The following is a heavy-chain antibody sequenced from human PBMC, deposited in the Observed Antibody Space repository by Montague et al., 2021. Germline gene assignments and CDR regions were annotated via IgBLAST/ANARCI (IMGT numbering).Heavy chain of an antibody. CDR3: ARGPLVLQRFLENLYSRNWPLDF. CDR2: IKHSGNT. Sequence: SETLSLTCAVYGGSFSGYYWTWIRQSPGKGLEWIGEIKHSGNTNYNPSLKSRVNLSVDTSKNQFSLKLTSVTAADTAVYYCARGPLVLQRFLENLYSRNWPLDFWGRGTLVTVSS. D-gene: IGHD3-3*01. CDR1: GGSFSGYY. V-gene: IGHV4-34*01. J-gene: IGHJ2*01.